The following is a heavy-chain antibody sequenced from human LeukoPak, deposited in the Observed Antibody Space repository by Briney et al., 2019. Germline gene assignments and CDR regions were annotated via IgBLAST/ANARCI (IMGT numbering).Heavy chain of an antibody. J-gene: IGHJ6*04. Sequence: PGGSLRLSCAASGFTFSSYAMSWVRQAPGKGLEWVSAISGSGGSTYYADSVKGRFTISRDNSKNTLYLQMNSLRAEDTAVYHCAKGGYGDYDDYYYGMDVWGKGTTVTVSS. CDR1: GFTFSSYA. CDR2: ISGSGGST. CDR3: AKGGYGDYDDYYYGMDV. D-gene: IGHD4-17*01. V-gene: IGHV3-23*01.